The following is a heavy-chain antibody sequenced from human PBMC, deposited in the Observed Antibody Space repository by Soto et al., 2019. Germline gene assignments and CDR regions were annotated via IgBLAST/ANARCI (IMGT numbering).Heavy chain of an antibody. Sequence: QVQLVQSGAEVKKPGASVKVSCKASGYTFTSYGISWVRQAPGQGLEWVGWISGYDGKKDYAQKFQGRVTMTTDTSTSQGYMDLRSLRSDDTAVYYCARHNSQWPNWFDPWGQGTLVTVSS. CDR1: GYTFTSYG. CDR2: ISGYDGKK. CDR3: ARHNSQWPNWFDP. D-gene: IGHD1-1*01. V-gene: IGHV1-18*01. J-gene: IGHJ5*02.